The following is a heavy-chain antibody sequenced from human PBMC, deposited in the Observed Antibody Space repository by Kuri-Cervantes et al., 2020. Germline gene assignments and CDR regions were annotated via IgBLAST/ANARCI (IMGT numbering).Heavy chain of an antibody. CDR3: ARDSPYGSGSHYHIGRYYCYGIDV. CDR1: GYTFTSYY. CDR2: INPSSGST. Sequence: ASVKVSCKASGYTFTSYYMHWVRQAPGQGLEWMGIINPSSGSTSYAQKFQGRVTMTRDTSTSTVYMELSSLRSEDTAVYYCARDSPYGSGSHYHIGRYYCYGIDVWDQGTTVTVSS. D-gene: IGHD3-10*01. V-gene: IGHV1-46*01. J-gene: IGHJ6*02.